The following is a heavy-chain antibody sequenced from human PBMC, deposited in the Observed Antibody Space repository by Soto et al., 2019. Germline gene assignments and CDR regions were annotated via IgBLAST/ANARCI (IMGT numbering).Heavy chain of an antibody. J-gene: IGHJ5*02. V-gene: IGHV1-69*01. CDR1: GGTFRTYA. CDR3: ARAGT. CDR2: ITPISGTT. Sequence: QVQLVQSGAEVKKPGSSVKVSCKVSGGTFRTYAINWVRQAPGQGLEWMGGITPISGTTNHAQKFRGRVTITADESTSTASMDLRSLRHNDTSVYYCARAGTWGQGSLVTVSS.